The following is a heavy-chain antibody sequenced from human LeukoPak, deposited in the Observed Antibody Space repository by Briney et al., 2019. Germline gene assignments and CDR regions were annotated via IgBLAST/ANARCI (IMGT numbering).Heavy chain of an antibody. V-gene: IGHV3-7*01. CDR1: GFTFTNNF. CDR3: AKWRKGHYYGSGTELDY. J-gene: IGHJ4*02. CDR2: IKQDGSEK. Sequence: PGGSLRLSCAASGFTFTNNFMSWVRQVPGKGLEWVANIKQDGSEKTYADSVEGRFTISRDNAKNSLYLQMNSLRAADTAVYYCAKWRKGHYYGSGTELDYWGQGTLVTFSS. D-gene: IGHD3-10*01.